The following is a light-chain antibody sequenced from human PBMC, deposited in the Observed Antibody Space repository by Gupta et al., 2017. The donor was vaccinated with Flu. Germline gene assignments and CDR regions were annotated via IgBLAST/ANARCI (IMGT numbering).Light chain of an antibody. CDR3: QQNGIPPEA. CDR2: GAS. V-gene: IGKV3-20*01. J-gene: IGKJ2*01. CDR1: QSVINNQ. Sequence: GTLSLSPGETATRSCETSQSVINNQLAWYQQRPGQAPRLLIYGASSRATGIPDRFSGSGSGTDFTLTISRLEPEDFALYYCQQNGIPPEAFGQGTKLEIK.